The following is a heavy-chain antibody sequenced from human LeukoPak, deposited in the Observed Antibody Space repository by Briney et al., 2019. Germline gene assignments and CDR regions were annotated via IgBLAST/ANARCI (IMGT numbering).Heavy chain of an antibody. V-gene: IGHV4-59*02. J-gene: IGHJ6*02. D-gene: IGHD4-11*01. CDR1: GDSVTTYY. CDR3: ARDGSNCSNDYYHGVDV. Sequence: SETLSLTCTVSGDSVTTYYWSWIRQPPGKGLEWLGYVYYSGSATYNPSLKSRVTISVDTSKNQFSLRLSSVTAADTAVYYCARDGSNCSNDYYHGVDVWGQGTTVTVSS. CDR2: VYYSGSA.